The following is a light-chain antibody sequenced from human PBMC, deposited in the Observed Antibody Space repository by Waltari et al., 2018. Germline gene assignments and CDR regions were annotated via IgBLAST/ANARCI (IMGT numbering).Light chain of an antibody. CDR3: QQYANLPLT. CDR2: DAS. Sequence: DIQMTQSPSSLSASVGERVTITCQASQDIRKNLKWFHQKPGKAPQVLIFDASNSQAAVPSRFSGSGSGTDFAFTIGSLQPEDIGTYYCQQYANLPLTFGEGPGWRSN. J-gene: IGKJ4*01. CDR1: QDIRKN. V-gene: IGKV1-33*01.